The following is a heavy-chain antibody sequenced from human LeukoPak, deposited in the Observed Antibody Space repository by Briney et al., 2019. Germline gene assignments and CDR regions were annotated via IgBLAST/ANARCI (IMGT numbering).Heavy chain of an antibody. CDR1: GYTLTELS. J-gene: IGHJ4*02. V-gene: IGHV1-24*01. D-gene: IGHD6-19*01. CDR2: FDPEDGET. CDR3: ATYFRSGRYGVGLDY. Sequence: ASVKVSCTVSGYTLTELSMHWVRQAPGKGLEWMGGFDPEDGETIYAQKFQGRGTMTEDTSTDTAYMELSSLRSEATAVYYCATYFRSGRYGVGLDYRGQGTLVTVSS.